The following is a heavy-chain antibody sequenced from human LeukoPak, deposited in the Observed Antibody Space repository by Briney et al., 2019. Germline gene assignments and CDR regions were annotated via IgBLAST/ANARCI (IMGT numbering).Heavy chain of an antibody. CDR3: ASQLGGNVY. V-gene: IGHV3-15*01. D-gene: IGHD3-16*01. J-gene: IGHJ4*02. Sequence: PGGSLRLSCAASGFTLSNAWMTWVRQAPGKGLEWVGRIKSKTDGGTKDYVAPVKGRFTISTDDSKNTLYLQLNSLKTEDTAVYFCASQLGGNVYWGQGTLVTVSS. CDR2: IKSKTDGGTK. CDR1: GFTLSNAW.